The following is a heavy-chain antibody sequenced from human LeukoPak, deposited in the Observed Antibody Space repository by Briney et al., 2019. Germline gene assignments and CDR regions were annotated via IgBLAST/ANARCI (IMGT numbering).Heavy chain of an antibody. Sequence: GESLRLSCVASGFAFSTFWMSWIRQTPGKGLEWVATIKSDGSESYYVDSMKGRFTISRDNAKNSLFLQMSSLRAEDTALYYCARGLFSNTPWGQGSLVTVSS. V-gene: IGHV3-7*01. D-gene: IGHD3-3*02. J-gene: IGHJ5*02. CDR1: GFAFSTFW. CDR2: IKSDGSES. CDR3: ARGLFSNTP.